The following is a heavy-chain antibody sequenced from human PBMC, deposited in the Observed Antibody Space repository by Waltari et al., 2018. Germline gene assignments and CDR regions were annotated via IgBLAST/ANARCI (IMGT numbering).Heavy chain of an antibody. D-gene: IGHD3-22*01. V-gene: IGHV3-74*03. Sequence: WGRQAPGKGLVWVSRINSYGGSTTYADSVKGRFTISRDNAKNTLFLQMNSLRAEDTALYYCARDMDSSGSPIWGQGTMVTVSS. CDR3: ARDMDSSGSPI. CDR2: INSYGGST. J-gene: IGHJ3*02.